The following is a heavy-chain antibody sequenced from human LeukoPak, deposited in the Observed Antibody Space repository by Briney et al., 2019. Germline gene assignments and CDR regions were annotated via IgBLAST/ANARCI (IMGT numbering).Heavy chain of an antibody. CDR3: ARGRRLRGVTSRPIYYYYSMDV. CDR1: GYTFNTFD. J-gene: IGHJ6*03. D-gene: IGHD3-10*01. Sequence: ASVKVSCKASGYTFNTFDINWVRQATGQGPEWMGWVNPYNDKTVYAPKFQGRVSISTNNSINTAYMEFSGLKSDDTAVYYCARGRRLRGVTSRPIYYYYSMDVWGGGTTVTVSS. CDR2: VNPYNDKT. V-gene: IGHV1-8*03.